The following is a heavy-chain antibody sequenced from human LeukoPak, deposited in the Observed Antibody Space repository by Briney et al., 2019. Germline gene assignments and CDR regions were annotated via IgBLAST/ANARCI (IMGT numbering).Heavy chain of an antibody. Sequence: GGSLRLSRAASGFTFSSYGMIWVRQAPGKGLEWVSAISDSGNTYHADSVKGRFTISRDSSKNTLFLQMNRLRPEDAAVYYCAKNLGACTFWGLGGVFDYWGQGTLVTVSS. CDR1: GFTFSSYG. J-gene: IGHJ4*02. D-gene: IGHD3-16*01. CDR2: ISDSGNT. CDR3: AKNLGACTFWGLGGVFDY. V-gene: IGHV3-23*01.